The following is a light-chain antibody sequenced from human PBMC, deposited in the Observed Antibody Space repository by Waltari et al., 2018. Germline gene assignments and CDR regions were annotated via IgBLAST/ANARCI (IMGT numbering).Light chain of an antibody. CDR1: SSDVGGYNY. CDR2: DVS. Sequence: QSALTQPASVSGSPGQSITISCTGTSSDVGGYNYVSWYQQHPVKAPKLMIYDVSNLPSGVSNRFSGSKSGNTASLTISGLQAEDEADYYCSSYISSSTLELFGGGTSLTVL. CDR3: SSYISSSTLEL. J-gene: IGLJ2*01. V-gene: IGLV2-14*03.